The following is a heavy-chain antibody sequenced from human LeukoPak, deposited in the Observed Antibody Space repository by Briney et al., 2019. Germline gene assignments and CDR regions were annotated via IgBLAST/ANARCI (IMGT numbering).Heavy chain of an antibody. CDR1: GFNFRNYA. CDR3: ARDFRRLKLELVSTLDY. Sequence: PGGSLRLSCAASGFNFRNYAMHWVRQAPGKGLEWVAVISHDGSTKNYSWSVKGRFAISRDTSQNTVSLQMNSLRADDTAVYYCARDFRRLKLELVSTLDYWGQGTLVTVSS. CDR2: ISHDGSTK. J-gene: IGHJ4*02. V-gene: IGHV3-30*09. D-gene: IGHD1-7*01.